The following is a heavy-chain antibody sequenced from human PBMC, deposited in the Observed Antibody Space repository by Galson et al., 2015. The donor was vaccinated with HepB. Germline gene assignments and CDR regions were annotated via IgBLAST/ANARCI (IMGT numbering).Heavy chain of an antibody. J-gene: IGHJ6*02. CDR2: IYYSGST. CDR3: ARYYYDSSGYYDYYYGMDV. CDR1: GGSISSYY. V-gene: IGHV4-59*08. D-gene: IGHD3-22*01. Sequence: ETLSLTCTVSGGSISSYYWSWIRQPPGKGLEWIGYIYYSGSTNYNPSLKSRVTISVDTSKNQFSLKLSSVTAADTAVYYCARYYYDSSGYYDYYYGMDVWGQGTTVTVSS.